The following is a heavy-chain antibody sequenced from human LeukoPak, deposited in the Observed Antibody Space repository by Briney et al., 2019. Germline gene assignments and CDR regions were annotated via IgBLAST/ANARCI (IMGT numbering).Heavy chain of an antibody. CDR3: ATQRIAAGDY. Sequence: GGSLRLSCAASGFTFSSYSMNWVRQAPGKGLEWVSSISGASSYIYYADSVKGRFTVSRDNAKNPLYLQMNSLRAEDTAVYYCATQRIAAGDYWGQGALVTVSS. D-gene: IGHD6-13*01. V-gene: IGHV3-21*01. CDR1: GFTFSSYS. J-gene: IGHJ4*02. CDR2: ISGASSYI.